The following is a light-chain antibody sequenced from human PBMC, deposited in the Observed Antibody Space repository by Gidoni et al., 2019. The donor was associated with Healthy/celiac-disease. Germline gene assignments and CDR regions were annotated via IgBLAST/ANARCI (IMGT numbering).Light chain of an antibody. CDR3: QQSYSTPFT. CDR1: QSISSD. J-gene: IGKJ3*01. V-gene: IGKV1-39*01. CDR2: AAS. Sequence: DIQMTQSPSSLSASVGDRVTITCRASQSISSDLNWYQQKPGKAHKLLIYAASSLQSGVPSRFSGSGSGTDFTITISSLQPEDFATYYCQQSYSTPFTFGPGTKVDIK.